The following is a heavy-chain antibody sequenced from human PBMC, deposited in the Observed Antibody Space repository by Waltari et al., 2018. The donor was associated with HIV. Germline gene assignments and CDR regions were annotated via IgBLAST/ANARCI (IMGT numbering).Heavy chain of an antibody. D-gene: IGHD3-10*01. CDR3: AGTMVRGVHKGYGMDV. CDR2: IRSSSSII. J-gene: IGHJ6*02. V-gene: IGHV3-48*01. Sequence: EVQLVESGGGLVQPGGSLRLSCAASGFTVSSYSMNWVGQAPGKGLEWISYIRSSSSIIYYAGSVKGRFTISRDNAKNSLYLQMNSLRAEDTAVYYCAGTMVRGVHKGYGMDVWGQGTTVTVSS. CDR1: GFTVSSYS.